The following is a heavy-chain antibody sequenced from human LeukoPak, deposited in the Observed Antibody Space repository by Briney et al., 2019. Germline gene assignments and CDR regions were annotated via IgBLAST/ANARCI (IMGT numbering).Heavy chain of an antibody. CDR3: AKERVYISSTSCFDY. D-gene: IGHD2-2*01. CDR1: GFTFSSYA. V-gene: IGHV3-23*01. CDR2: ISGSGGST. Sequence: GGSLRLSCAASGFTFSSYAMSWVCQAPGKGLEWVSAISGSGGSTYYADSVKGRFTISRDNSKNTLYLQMNSLRAEDTAVYYCAKERVYISSTSCFDYWGQGTLVTVSS. J-gene: IGHJ4*02.